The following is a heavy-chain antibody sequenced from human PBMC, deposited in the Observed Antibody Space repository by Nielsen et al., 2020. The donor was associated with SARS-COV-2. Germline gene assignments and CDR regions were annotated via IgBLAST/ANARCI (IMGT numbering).Heavy chain of an antibody. Sequence: SGPTLVKPTQTLTLTCTFSGFSLSTSGMCVSWIRQPPGKALEWLARIDWDDDKYYSTSLKTRLTISKDTSKNQVVLTMTNMDPVDTATYYCAHSKWGAEYFQHWGQGTLVTVSS. V-gene: IGHV2-70*12. CDR1: GFSLSTSGMC. CDR3: AHSKWGAEYFQH. D-gene: IGHD1-26*01. J-gene: IGHJ1*01. CDR2: IDWDDDK.